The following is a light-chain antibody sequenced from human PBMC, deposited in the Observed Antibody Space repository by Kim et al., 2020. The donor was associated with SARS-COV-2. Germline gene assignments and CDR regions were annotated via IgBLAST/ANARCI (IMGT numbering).Light chain of an antibody. V-gene: IGLV2-8*01. CDR3: SSYAGSNNLV. CDR1: SSDVGGYNY. CDR2: EVN. Sequence: GQSVTSSCTGTSSDVGGYNYVSWYQQHPGKAPKLMIYEVNKRPSGVPDRFAGSKSGNAASLTVSGLQAEDEADYYCSSYAGSNNLVFGGGTQLTVL. J-gene: IGLJ2*01.